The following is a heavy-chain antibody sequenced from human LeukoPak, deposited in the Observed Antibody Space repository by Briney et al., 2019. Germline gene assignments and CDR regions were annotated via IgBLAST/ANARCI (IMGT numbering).Heavy chain of an antibody. D-gene: IGHD4-17*01. CDR3: AAGPSRTVNAFDI. J-gene: IGHJ3*02. Sequence: SETLSLTCTVSGGSISSSSYYWGWIRQPPGKGLEWIGSIYYSGSTYYNPSLKSRVTISVDTSKNQFSLKLSSVTAADTAVYYCAAGPSRTVNAFDIWGQGTMVTVSS. CDR2: IYYSGST. V-gene: IGHV4-39*01. CDR1: GGSISSSSYY.